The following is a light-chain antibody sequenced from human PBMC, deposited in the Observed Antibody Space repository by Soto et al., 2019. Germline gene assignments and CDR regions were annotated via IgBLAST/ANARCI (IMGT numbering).Light chain of an antibody. CDR1: SSDVGGYDY. Sequence: QYALTQPASVSGSPGQSITISCTGTSSDVGGYDYVSWYQQHPGKAPKLMIYDVSNRPSGVSNRFSVSKSGNTASLTISGLQADDDADYYCSSYTSSNTPYVLFGGGTKLTVL. CDR3: SSYTSSNTPYVL. CDR2: DVS. V-gene: IGLV2-14*03. J-gene: IGLJ2*01.